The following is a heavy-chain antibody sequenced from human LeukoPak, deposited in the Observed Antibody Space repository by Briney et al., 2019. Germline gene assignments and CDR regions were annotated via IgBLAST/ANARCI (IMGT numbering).Heavy chain of an antibody. D-gene: IGHD3-22*01. CDR1: GFTFSSYA. CDR2: IWEWGYST. J-gene: IGHJ4*02. Sequence: PGVSVRLSCAASGFTFSSYAMSWVRQAPGKGLEWVSTIWEWGYSTYYADSVKGRFTISRDNSKNTLYLQMNSLRAEDTAVYYCAKDLGRYYYDSSGSGHYFDYWGQRTLVTLCS. V-gene: IGHV3-23*01. CDR3: AKDLGRYYYDSSGSGHYFDY.